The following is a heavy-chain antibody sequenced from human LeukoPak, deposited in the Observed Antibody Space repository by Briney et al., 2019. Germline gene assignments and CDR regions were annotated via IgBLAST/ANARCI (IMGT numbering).Heavy chain of an antibody. CDR3: ARGYCSGGSCYSGTYYLDY. CDR2: INHSGST. Sequence: SETLSLTCAVYGGSFSGYYWSWIRQPPGKGLEWIGEINHSGSTNYNPSLKSRVTISVDTSKNQFSLKLSSVTAADTAVYYCARGYCSGGSCYSGTYYLDYWGQGTLVTVSS. D-gene: IGHD2-15*01. V-gene: IGHV4-34*01. J-gene: IGHJ4*02. CDR1: GGSFSGYY.